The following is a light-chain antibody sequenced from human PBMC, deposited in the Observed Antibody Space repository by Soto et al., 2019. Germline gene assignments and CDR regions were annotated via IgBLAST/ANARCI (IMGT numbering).Light chain of an antibody. CDR1: QSVSSN. CDR3: QQYNNWPSWT. Sequence: IVMTQSPATLSVSPGERATLSCRASQSVSSNLAWYQQKPGQAPRLLIYGASTRATGIPARFSGSGSGTEFTLTISSLQSEDFAVYYCQQYNNWPSWTFGQGTKMEIK. J-gene: IGKJ1*01. CDR2: GAS. V-gene: IGKV3-15*01.